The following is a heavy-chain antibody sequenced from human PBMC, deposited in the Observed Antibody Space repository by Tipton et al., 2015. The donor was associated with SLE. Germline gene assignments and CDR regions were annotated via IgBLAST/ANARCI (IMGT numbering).Heavy chain of an antibody. J-gene: IGHJ4*02. V-gene: IGHV4-34*01. D-gene: IGHD1-26*01. Sequence: TLSLTCAVYGGSFSGYYWTWIRQPPGKGLEWIGEINHSGSTNYNPSLKSRVTISVDTSKNQFPLKLSSVTAADTAVYYCARVGGGLVGAIDYWGQGTPVTVSS. CDR1: GGSFSGYY. CDR2: INHSGST. CDR3: ARVGGGLVGAIDY.